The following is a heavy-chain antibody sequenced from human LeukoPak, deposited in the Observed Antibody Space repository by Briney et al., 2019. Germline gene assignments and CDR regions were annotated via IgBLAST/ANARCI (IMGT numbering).Heavy chain of an antibody. D-gene: IGHD6-13*01. CDR1: GGSISNYY. Sequence: PSETLSLTCTVSGGSISNYYWSWIRQPPGKGLEWIGEINHSGSTNYNPSLKSRVTISVDTSKNQFSLKLSSVTAADTAVYYCASGIAAAGALYYFDYWGQGTLVTVSS. CDR3: ASGIAAAGALYYFDY. V-gene: IGHV4-34*01. CDR2: INHSGST. J-gene: IGHJ4*02.